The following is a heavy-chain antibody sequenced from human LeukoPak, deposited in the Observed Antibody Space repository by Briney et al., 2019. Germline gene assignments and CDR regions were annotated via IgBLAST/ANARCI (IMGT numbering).Heavy chain of an antibody. CDR3: TRSITAAGTPNGGY. CDR1: GYSFTSYW. V-gene: IGHV5-51*01. CDR2: IYPGDSDI. Sequence: ESLKISCKGSGYSFTSYWIGWVRQVPGKGLEWMGVIYPGDSDIRYSPSFQGQITISADNSISTAFLQWRSLQASDSAIYFCTRSITAAGTPNGGYWGQGTLVTVSS. D-gene: IGHD6-13*01. J-gene: IGHJ4*02.